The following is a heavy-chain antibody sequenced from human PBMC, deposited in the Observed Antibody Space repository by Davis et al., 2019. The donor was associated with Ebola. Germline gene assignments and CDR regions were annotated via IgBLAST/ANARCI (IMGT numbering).Heavy chain of an antibody. V-gene: IGHV3-33*01. Sequence: GESLKISCAASGFTFSSDGMHWVRQAPGKWLEWLAVRWYDGSNKYYADSVKGRFTISRGHSKNTLYLQMNNLGAEDSAVYYCARVTSGGYWGQGTLVTVSS. CDR1: GFTFSSDG. D-gene: IGHD1-26*01. CDR2: RWYDGSNK. CDR3: ARVTSGGY. J-gene: IGHJ4*02.